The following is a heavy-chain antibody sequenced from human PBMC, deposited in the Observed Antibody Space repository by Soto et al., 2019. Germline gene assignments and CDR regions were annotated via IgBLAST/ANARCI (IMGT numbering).Heavy chain of an antibody. CDR1: GGTFSSYA. J-gene: IGHJ6*02. CDR2: IIPIFGTA. D-gene: IGHD2-8*01. Sequence: ASVKVSCKASGGTFSSYAISWVRQAPGQGLEWMGGIIPIFGTANYAQKFQGRVTITADESTSTAYMELSSLRSEDTAVYYCAEARGALIVPSGYYYGMDVWGQGTTVTVSS. V-gene: IGHV1-69*13. CDR3: AEARGALIVPSGYYYGMDV.